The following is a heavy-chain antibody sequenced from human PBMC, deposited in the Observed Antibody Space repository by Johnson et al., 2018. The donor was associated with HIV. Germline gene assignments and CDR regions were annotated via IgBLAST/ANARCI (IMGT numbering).Heavy chain of an antibody. CDR1: GFTFSSYA. CDR3: AKSPGRNEPLDAFDI. D-gene: IGHD1-1*01. V-gene: IGHV3-48*03. J-gene: IGHJ3*02. CDR2: IYSGGTT. Sequence: VQLVESGGGLVKPGGSLRLSCAASGFTFSSYAMSWVRQAPGKGLEWVSFIYSGGTTYYADSVKGRFIISRDNAKNSLYLQMNSLRAEDTAVYYCAKSPGRNEPLDAFDIWGQGTMVTVSS.